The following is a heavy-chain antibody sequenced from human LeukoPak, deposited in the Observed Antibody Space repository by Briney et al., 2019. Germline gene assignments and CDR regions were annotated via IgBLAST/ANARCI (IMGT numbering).Heavy chain of an antibody. Sequence: PGGSLRLSCAASGFTFSSYAMSWVRQAPGKGLEWVSAISGSGGSTYCADSVKGRFTISRDNSKNTLYLQMNSLRAEDTAVYYCAKGLRSYYYDSSGYYLFDYWGQGTLVTVSS. D-gene: IGHD3-22*01. V-gene: IGHV3-23*01. J-gene: IGHJ4*02. CDR2: ISGSGGST. CDR1: GFTFSSYA. CDR3: AKGLRSYYYDSSGYYLFDY.